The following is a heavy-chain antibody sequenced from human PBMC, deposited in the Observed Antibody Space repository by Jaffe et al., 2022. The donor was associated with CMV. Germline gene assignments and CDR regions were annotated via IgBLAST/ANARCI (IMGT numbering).Heavy chain of an antibody. CDR1: GYSFTSYW. Sequence: EVQLVQSGAEVKKPGESLRISCKGSGYSFTSYWISWVRQMPGKGLEWMGRIDPSDSYTNYSPSFQGHVTISADKSISTAYLQWSSLKASDTAMYYCARIYYGSGTQHWDYYYYYMDVWGKGTTVTVSS. CDR3: ARIYYGSGTQHWDYYYYYMDV. V-gene: IGHV5-10-1*03. CDR2: IDPSDSYT. D-gene: IGHD3-10*01. J-gene: IGHJ6*03.